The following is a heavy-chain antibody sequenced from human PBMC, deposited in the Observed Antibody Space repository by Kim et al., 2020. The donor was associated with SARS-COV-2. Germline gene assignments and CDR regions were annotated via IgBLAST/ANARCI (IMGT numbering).Heavy chain of an antibody. CDR3: ARGRGAAASFYMDV. CDR1: GFTFSSYD. D-gene: IGHD6-13*01. V-gene: IGHV3-13*01. J-gene: IGHJ6*03. Sequence: GGSLRLSCAASGFTFSSYDMHWVRQATGKGLEWVSAIGTAGDTYYPGSVKGRFTISRENAKNSLYLQMNSLRAGDTAVYYCARGRGAAASFYMDVWGKGTTVTVSS. CDR2: IGTAGDT.